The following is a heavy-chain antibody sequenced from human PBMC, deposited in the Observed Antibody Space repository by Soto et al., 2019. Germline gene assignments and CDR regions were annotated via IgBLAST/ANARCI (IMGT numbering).Heavy chain of an antibody. V-gene: IGHV1-18*04. D-gene: IGHD3-3*01. CDR1: GYTFTSYG. CDR3: ASAPPYYDFWSGTDFDY. CDR2: ISAYNGNT. J-gene: IGHJ4*02. Sequence: ASVKVSCKASGYTFTSYGISWVRQAPGQGLEWMGWISAYNGNTNYAQKLQGRVTMTTDTSTSTAYMELRSLESDDTTVYYCASAPPYYDFWSGTDFDYWGQGTLVTVSS.